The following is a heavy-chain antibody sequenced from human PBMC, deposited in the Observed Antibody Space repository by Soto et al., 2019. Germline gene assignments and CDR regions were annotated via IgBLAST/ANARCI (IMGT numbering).Heavy chain of an antibody. D-gene: IGHD1-26*01. J-gene: IGHJ4*02. CDR3: ARDGGRHAGGIAY. Sequence: QVQRVQSGAEVKKPGSSVNVSCKASGGTFSSYSINWVRQAPGQGLEWMGEIIPIFGTANYAQKFQGRVTITADESTRTAYMELSSLRSADTAVYYCARDGGRHAGGIAYWGQGTLVNVSS. V-gene: IGHV1-69*01. CDR1: GGTFSSYS. CDR2: IIPIFGTA.